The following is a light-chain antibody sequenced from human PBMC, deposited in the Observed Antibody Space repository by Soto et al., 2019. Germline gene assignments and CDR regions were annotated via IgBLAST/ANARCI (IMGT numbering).Light chain of an antibody. CDR3: QPYNSFSWT. CDR2: KAS. J-gene: IGKJ1*01. Sequence: DIQMTQSPSTLSASVGDRVTITCRASQSISSWLAWYQQKPGKAPKLLIYKASSLESGVPSRFSGSGSGTEFTLTISSLQPDDFATYYCQPYNSFSWTFVQGTKVEIK. CDR1: QSISSW. V-gene: IGKV1-5*03.